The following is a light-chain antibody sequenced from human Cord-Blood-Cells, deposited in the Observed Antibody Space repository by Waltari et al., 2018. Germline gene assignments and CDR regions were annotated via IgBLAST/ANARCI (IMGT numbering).Light chain of an antibody. CDR2: EVS. CDR1: SSDVGGYNY. CDR3: SSYAGSNNFVV. V-gene: IGLV2-8*01. Sequence: QSALTQPPSASGSPGQSVTISCTGISSDVGGYNYVSWYQQHPGKAPKLMIYEVSKRPAGVPDRFSGPKSGNAASLTVSGLQAEDESDYYCSSYAGSNNFVVFGGGTKLTVL. J-gene: IGLJ2*01.